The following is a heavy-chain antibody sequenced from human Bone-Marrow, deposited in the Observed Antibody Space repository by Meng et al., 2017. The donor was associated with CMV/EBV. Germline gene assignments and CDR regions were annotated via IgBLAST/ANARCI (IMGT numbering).Heavy chain of an antibody. CDR1: GFTFSSYS. Sequence: GESLKISCAASGFTFSSYSMNWVRQAPGKGLEWVSSISSSSSYIYYADSVKGRFTISRDNAKNSLYLQMNSLRAEDTAVYYCASNLRGNCSSTSCYTRDWYFDLWGRGTLVTVSS. J-gene: IGHJ2*01. CDR2: ISSSSSYI. CDR3: ASNLRGNCSSTSCYTRDWYFDL. V-gene: IGHV3-21*01. D-gene: IGHD2-2*02.